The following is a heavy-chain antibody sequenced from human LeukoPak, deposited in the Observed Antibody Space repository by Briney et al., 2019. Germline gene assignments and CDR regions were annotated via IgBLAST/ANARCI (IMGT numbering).Heavy chain of an antibody. Sequence: PGGSLRLSCAASGFTFSSYEMNWVRQAPGKGLEWVSYISSSGSTIYYADSVKGRFTISRDNAKNSLYLQMNSLRAEDTAVYYCAREGSYCSGGSCYAPFDYWGQGTLVTVSS. V-gene: IGHV3-48*03. CDR3: AREGSYCSGGSCYAPFDY. CDR2: ISSSGSTI. J-gene: IGHJ4*02. D-gene: IGHD2-15*01. CDR1: GFTFSSYE.